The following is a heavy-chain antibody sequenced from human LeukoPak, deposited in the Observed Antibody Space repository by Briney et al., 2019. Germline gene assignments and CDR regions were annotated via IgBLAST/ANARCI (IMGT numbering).Heavy chain of an antibody. CDR2: IYTSGST. CDR3: ARERGYYYDSSGYYFGWFDP. CDR1: GGSISSYY. J-gene: IGHJ5*02. V-gene: IGHV4-4*07. D-gene: IGHD3-22*01. Sequence: SETLSLTCTVSGGSISSYYWSWIRQPAGKGLEWIGRIYTSGSTNYNPSLKSRVTMSVATSKNQFSLKLSSVTAADTAVYYCARERGYYYDSSGYYFGWFDPWGQGTLVTVSS.